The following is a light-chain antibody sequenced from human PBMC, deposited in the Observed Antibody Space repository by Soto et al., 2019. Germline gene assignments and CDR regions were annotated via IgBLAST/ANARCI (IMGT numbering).Light chain of an antibody. CDR2: EVS. CDR1: SSDVGSYNL. Sequence: ALSQPASVSGSPGQSIAISCTGTSSDVGSYNLVSRYQQHPGKAPKLMIYEVSKRPSGVSNRFSGSKSGNTASLTISGLQAEDEADYYCCSYAGSSTPYDCATGTKVTV. CDR3: CSYAGSSTPYD. V-gene: IGLV2-23*02. J-gene: IGLJ1*01.